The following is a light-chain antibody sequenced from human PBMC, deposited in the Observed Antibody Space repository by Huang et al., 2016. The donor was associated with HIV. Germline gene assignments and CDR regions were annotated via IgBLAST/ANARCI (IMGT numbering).Light chain of an antibody. CDR1: QTISTF. Sequence: DIQMTQSPSSLSASVGDRISITCRASQTISTFLNWYHQKPGKAPKLLIYAASNLQSGVSSRFSGTGSGTLFTLTVTGLLPDDFATYFCQQTSSVPLTFGGGTKVEMK. J-gene: IGKJ4*01. CDR3: QQTSSVPLT. V-gene: IGKV1-39*01. CDR2: AAS.